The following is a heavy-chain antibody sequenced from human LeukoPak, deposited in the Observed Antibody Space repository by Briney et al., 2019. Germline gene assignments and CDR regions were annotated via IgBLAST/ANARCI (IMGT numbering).Heavy chain of an antibody. V-gene: IGHV1-8*01. D-gene: IGHD2-2*01. CDR3: AAVVPAVMGYFDY. J-gene: IGHJ4*02. CDR2: MNPNSGNT. CDR1: GYTFTSYD. Sequence: ASVKVSCKASGYTFTSYDINWVRQATGQGLEWMGWMNPNSGNTGYAQKFPGRVTITADESTSTAYMELSSLRSEDTAVYYCAAVVPAVMGYFDYWGQGTLVTVSS.